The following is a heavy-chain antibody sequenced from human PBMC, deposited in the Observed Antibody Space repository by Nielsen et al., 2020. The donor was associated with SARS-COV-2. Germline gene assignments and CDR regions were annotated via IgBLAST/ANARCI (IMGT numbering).Heavy chain of an antibody. J-gene: IGHJ4*02. V-gene: IGHV3-33*01. D-gene: IGHD6-13*01. CDR2: IWYDGSNK. CDR3: ARDRITSYSSSWYPLLWY. Sequence: WIRQPPGKRLEWVAVIWYDGSNKYYADSVKGRFTISRDNSKNTLYLQMNSLRAEDTAVYYCARDRITSYSSSWYPLLWYWGQGTLVTVSS.